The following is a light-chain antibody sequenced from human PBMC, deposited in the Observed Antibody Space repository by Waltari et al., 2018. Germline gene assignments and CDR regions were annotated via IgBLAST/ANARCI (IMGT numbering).Light chain of an antibody. CDR2: DDG. CDR1: NIGSES. V-gene: IGLV3-21*02. Sequence: SYVLTQPPSVSVAPGQTARITCGGNNIGSESVHWYQQKPGQAPVLVGYDDGDRPSGIPERFSGSNSGNTATLTINRVEAGDEADYYCQVWDSSSDHLVVFGGGTKLTVL. CDR3: QVWDSSSDHLVV. J-gene: IGLJ2*01.